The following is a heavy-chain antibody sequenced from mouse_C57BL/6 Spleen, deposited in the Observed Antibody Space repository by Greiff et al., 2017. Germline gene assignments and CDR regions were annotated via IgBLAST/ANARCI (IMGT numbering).Heavy chain of an antibody. J-gene: IGHJ2*01. Sequence: VQLQQSGAELARPGASVKMSCKASGYTFTSYTMPWVKQRPGQGLEWIGYINPSSGYTKYNQKFKDKATLTADKTSSTAYMQLSSLTSEDSAGYYCAKALNYDESSSYFDYWGQGTTLTVSS. CDR3: AKALNYDESSSYFDY. CDR1: GYTFTSYT. V-gene: IGHV1-4*01. D-gene: IGHD1-1*01. CDR2: INPSSGYT.